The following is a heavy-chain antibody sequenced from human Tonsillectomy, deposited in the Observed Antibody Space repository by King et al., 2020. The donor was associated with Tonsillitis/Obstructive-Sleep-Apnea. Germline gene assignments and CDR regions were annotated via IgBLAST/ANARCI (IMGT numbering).Heavy chain of an antibody. D-gene: IGHD1-26*01. Sequence: VQLVESGGGVVQPGRSLRLSCAASGFTFSSYGMHWVRQAPGKGLEWVAVIWYDGSNEYYAESVKGRFTNSRDNSKNTLYLQMNSLRAEDTAVYYCAREWSGGSWYFDYWGQGILVTVSS. J-gene: IGHJ4*02. CDR2: IWYDGSNE. CDR3: AREWSGGSWYFDY. CDR1: GFTFSSYG. V-gene: IGHV3-33*01.